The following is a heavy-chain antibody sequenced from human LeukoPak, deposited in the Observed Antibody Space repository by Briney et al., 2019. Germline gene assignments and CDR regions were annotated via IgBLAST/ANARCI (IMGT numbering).Heavy chain of an antibody. V-gene: IGHV3-53*01. CDR3: AKDSRGLRYFDWLSLLLDFDY. Sequence: GGSLRLSCAASGFTVSSSYMSWVRQAPGKGLEWVSVIYSGGTTSYADSVKGRFTISRDNSKNTLYLQMNSLRAEDTAVYYCAKDSRGLRYFDWLSLLLDFDYWGQGTLVTVSS. CDR1: GFTVSSSY. CDR2: IYSGGTT. D-gene: IGHD3-9*01. J-gene: IGHJ4*02.